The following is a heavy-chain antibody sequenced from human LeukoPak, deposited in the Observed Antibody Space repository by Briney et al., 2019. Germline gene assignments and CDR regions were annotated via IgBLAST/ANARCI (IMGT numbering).Heavy chain of an antibody. V-gene: IGHV3-30*18. Sequence: GGSLRLSCAASGFTFSSYGMHWVRQAPGKGLEWVAVISYDGSNKYYADSVKGRLTISRDNSKNTLYLQMNSLRAEDTAVYYCAKSLSSSWPGYYYGMDVWGQGTTVTVSS. CDR2: ISYDGSNK. D-gene: IGHD6-13*01. J-gene: IGHJ6*02. CDR1: GFTFSSYG. CDR3: AKSLSSSWPGYYYGMDV.